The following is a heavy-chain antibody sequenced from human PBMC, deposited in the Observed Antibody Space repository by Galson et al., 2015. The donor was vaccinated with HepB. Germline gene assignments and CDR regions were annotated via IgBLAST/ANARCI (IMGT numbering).Heavy chain of an antibody. V-gene: IGHV1-69*04. Sequence: SVKVSCKASGGTFSSYAISWVRQAPGQGLEWMGRIIPILGIANYAQKFQGRVTITADRSTSTAYMELSSLRSEDTAVYYCARAVLPAAANYPGSDVWVPRTTCTASS. CDR2: IIPILGIA. J-gene: IGHJ6*02. CDR1: GGTFSSYA. CDR3: ARAVLPAAANYPGSDV. D-gene: IGHD2-2*01.